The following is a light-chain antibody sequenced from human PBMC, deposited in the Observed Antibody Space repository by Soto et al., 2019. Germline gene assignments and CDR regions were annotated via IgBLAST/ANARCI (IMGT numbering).Light chain of an antibody. Sequence: DIQMTQSPSTLSASVGDRVTITCRASQSISSWLAWYQQKPGKAPKLLIYDASSLESGVPSRFSGSGSGTEFTLTINSLQPDDFATYYCQHYNSYSPPWTFGQGTKVEIK. CDR2: DAS. CDR3: QHYNSYSPPWT. V-gene: IGKV1-5*01. J-gene: IGKJ1*01. CDR1: QSISSW.